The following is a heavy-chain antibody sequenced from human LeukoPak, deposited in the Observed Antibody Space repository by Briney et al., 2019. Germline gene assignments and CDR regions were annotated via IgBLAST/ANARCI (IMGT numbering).Heavy chain of an antibody. CDR1: GFTFSTYW. CDR2: IKEDGSDK. CDR3: ARDRGRLQFDY. Sequence: AGGSLRLSCTASGFTFSTYWISWVRQAPGKGLEWVANIKEDGSDKYYVDSVKGRFTISRDNAKNSLYLQMNSLRAEDTAVYYCARDRGRLQFDYWGQGTLVTVSS. D-gene: IGHD5-24*01. J-gene: IGHJ4*02. V-gene: IGHV3-7*03.